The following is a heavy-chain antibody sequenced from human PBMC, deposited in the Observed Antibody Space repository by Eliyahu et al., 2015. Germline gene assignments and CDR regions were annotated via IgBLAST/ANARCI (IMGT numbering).Heavy chain of an antibody. CDR3: ARREPEHNSYGYGWGAVNWFDP. D-gene: IGHD5-18*01. J-gene: IGHJ5*02. CDR1: XGSISXSSYY. CDR2: IYYSGST. Sequence: QLQLQESGPGLVKPSETLSLTCXVSXGSISXSSYYWXXXRQPPGKGLEWIGSIYYSGSTYYNPSLKSRVTISVDTSKNQFSLKLSSVTAADTAVYYCARREPEHNSYGYGWGAVNWFDPWGQGTLVTVSS. V-gene: IGHV4-39*01.